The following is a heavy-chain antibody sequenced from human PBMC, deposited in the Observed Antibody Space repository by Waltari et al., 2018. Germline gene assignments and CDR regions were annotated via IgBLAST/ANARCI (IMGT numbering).Heavy chain of an antibody. CDR1: GYSISSGYY. CDR2: IYHSGST. CDR3: ARRGPQWPVDY. J-gene: IGHJ4*02. Sequence: QVQLQESGPGLVKPSEPLSLTCAVSGYSISSGYYWGWIRQPPGKGLEWIGSIYHSGSTYYNPSLKSRVTISVDTSKNQFSLKLSSVTAADTAVYYCARRGPQWPVDYWGQGTLVTVSS. V-gene: IGHV4-38-2*01. D-gene: IGHD6-19*01.